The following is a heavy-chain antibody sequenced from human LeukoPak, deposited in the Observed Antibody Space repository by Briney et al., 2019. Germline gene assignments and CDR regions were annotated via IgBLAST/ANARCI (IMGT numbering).Heavy chain of an antibody. D-gene: IGHD2-2*01. J-gene: IGHJ4*02. Sequence: GGSLRLFCAASGFTFSSYAMSWVRQAPGKGLEWVSVIYSGGSTYYADSVKGRFTISRHNSKNTLYLQMNSLRAEDTAVYYCASSKGLYYFDYWGQGTLVTVSS. CDR2: IYSGGST. CDR3: ASSKGLYYFDY. V-gene: IGHV3-53*04. CDR1: GFTFSSYA.